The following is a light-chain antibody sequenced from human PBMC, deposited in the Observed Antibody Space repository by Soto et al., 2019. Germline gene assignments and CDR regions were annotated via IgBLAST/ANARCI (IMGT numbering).Light chain of an antibody. Sequence: QSVLTQPASVSGSPGQSITISCTGTSSDVGSYNLVSWYQQHPGKAPKLMIFEASKRPSGVSSRFSGSKSGNTASLTISGLQAEDEADYYCCSFGGSTVVFGGGTKLTVL. CDR2: EAS. CDR1: SSDVGSYNL. CDR3: CSFGGSTVV. J-gene: IGLJ2*01. V-gene: IGLV2-23*01.